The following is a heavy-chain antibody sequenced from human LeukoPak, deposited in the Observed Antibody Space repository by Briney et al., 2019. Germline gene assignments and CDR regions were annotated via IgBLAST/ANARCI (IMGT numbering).Heavy chain of an antibody. V-gene: IGHV3-21*01. Sequence: PGGSLRLSCEASGFTFSSYSMNWVRQAPGKGLEWVSSISSSSSYIYYADSVKGRFTISRDNAKNSLYLQMNSLRAEDTAVYYCAKKMDTTSDAFDIWGQGTMVTASS. CDR3: AKKMDTTSDAFDI. CDR2: ISSSSSYI. CDR1: GFTFSSYS. J-gene: IGHJ3*02. D-gene: IGHD5-18*01.